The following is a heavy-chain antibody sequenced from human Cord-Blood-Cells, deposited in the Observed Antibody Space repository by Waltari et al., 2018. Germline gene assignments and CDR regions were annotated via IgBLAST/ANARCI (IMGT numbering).Heavy chain of an antibody. Sequence: QVQLQESGPGLVKPSQTLSLTCTVSGGSISSGDYYWSWIRQPPGKGLEWIGYNYYSGSTYYNPSRKSRVTISVDTSKNQFSLKLSAVTAADTAVYYGATGIAAAGPFDYWGQGTLVTVSS. J-gene: IGHJ4*02. V-gene: IGHV4-30-4*01. CDR1: GGSISSGDYY. CDR2: NYYSGST. CDR3: ATGIAAAGPFDY. D-gene: IGHD6-13*01.